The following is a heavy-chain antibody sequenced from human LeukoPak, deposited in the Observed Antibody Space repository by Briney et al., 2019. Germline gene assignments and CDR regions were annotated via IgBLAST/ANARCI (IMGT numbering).Heavy chain of an antibody. CDR3: ARPGGWLDFDY. J-gene: IGHJ4*02. CDR1: GGSISSGSYY. CDR2: IYTSGST. D-gene: IGHD6-19*01. Sequence: SETLSLTCTVSGGSISSGSYYWSWIRQPAGKGLEWIGRIYTSGSTNYNPSLKSRVTISVDTSKNQFSLKLSSVTAADTAVYYCARPGGWLDFDYWGQGTLVTVYS. V-gene: IGHV4-61*02.